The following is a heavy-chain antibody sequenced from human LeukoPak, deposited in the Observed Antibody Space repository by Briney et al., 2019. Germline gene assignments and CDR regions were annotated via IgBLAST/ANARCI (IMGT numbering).Heavy chain of an antibody. V-gene: IGHV3-23*01. J-gene: IGHJ4*02. D-gene: IGHD6-6*01. CDR1: GFAFSSYA. Sequence: GGSLRLSCAASGFAFSSYAMTWVRQAPGKGLEWVSGISTNTYYADSVKGRFTISRDNSKNTLYLQMNSLRAEDTAVYYCAKAAGQSARYSSSFDWGQGTLVTVSS. CDR3: AKAAGQSARYSSSFD. CDR2: ISTNT.